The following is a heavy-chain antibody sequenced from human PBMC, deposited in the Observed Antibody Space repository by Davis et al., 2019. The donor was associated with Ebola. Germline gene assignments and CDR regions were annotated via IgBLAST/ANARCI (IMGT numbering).Heavy chain of an antibody. V-gene: IGHV4-59*12. CDR3: ALGYYYYFDP. J-gene: IGHJ4*02. CDR2: IYYSGST. D-gene: IGHD3-22*01. CDR1: GGSISSYY. Sequence: PGGSLRLSCAVSGGSISSYYWSWIRQPPGKGLEWIGYIYYSGSTNYNPSLKSRVTISVDTSKNQFSLKLSSVTAADTAVYYCALGYYYYFDPWGQGTLVTVSS.